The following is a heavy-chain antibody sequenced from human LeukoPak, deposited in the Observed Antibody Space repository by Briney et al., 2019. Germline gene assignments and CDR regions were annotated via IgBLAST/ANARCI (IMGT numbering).Heavy chain of an antibody. CDR3: ASVPYYYDSSGYYYDT. CDR2: INHSGST. V-gene: IGHV4-34*01. J-gene: IGHJ5*02. D-gene: IGHD3-22*01. CDR1: GGSIRGYY. Sequence: SETLSLTCNVSGGSIRGYYWSWIRQPPGKGLEWIGEINHSGSTNYNPSLKSRVTISVDTSKNQFSLKLSSVTAADTAVYYCASVPYYYDSSGYYYDTWGQGTLVTVSS.